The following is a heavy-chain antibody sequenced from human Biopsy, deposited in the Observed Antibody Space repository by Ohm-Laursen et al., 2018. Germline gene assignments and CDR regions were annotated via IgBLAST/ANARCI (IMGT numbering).Heavy chain of an antibody. V-gene: IGHV4-59*01. CDR3: ARLYRLDDYWNDDPPDAFDV. CDR1: GGSISGYY. D-gene: IGHD3-3*01. Sequence: SETLSLTCTVSGGSISGYYWTWIRQSPGKGLEWIGYIYYHNGRSSYNPSLRGRVTISVDTSKNQFSLKLSSVTAADTAVFFCARLYRLDDYWNDDPPDAFDVWGQGTMVTVSS. CDR2: IYYHNGRS. J-gene: IGHJ3*01.